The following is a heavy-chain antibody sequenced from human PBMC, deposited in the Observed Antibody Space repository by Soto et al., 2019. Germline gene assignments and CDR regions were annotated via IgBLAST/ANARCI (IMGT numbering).Heavy chain of an antibody. CDR2: IYHGGST. D-gene: IGHD3-22*01. V-gene: IGHV4-59*08. CDR3: ARVGPWVPYYYDSSPYTFENWFDP. Sequence: PSETLSLTCTVSGGSISSGYWSWIRQPPGKGLEWIGYIYHGGSTYYNPSLNSRVTLSIDMTNNHVSLILNSVTAADTAVYYCARVGPWVPYYYDSSPYTFENWFDPWGQGTLVTVSS. J-gene: IGHJ5*02. CDR1: GGSISSGY.